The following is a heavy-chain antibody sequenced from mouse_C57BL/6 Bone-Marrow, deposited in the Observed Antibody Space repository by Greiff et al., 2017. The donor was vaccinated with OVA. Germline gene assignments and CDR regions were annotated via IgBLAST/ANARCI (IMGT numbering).Heavy chain of an antibody. Sequence: QVQLQQSGPELARPWASVKISCQAFYTFSRRVHFAIRDTNYWMQWVKQRPGQGLEWIGAFSPGNGDTSSNQKFKGKATLTADKSTSTADMQLSSPTSEDSAVYYSAYDYGSMDYWGQGTSVTVSS. CDR3: SEDSAVYYSAYDYGSMDY. CDR1: YTFSRRVH. D-gene: IGHD2-4*01. J-gene: IGHJ4*01. V-gene: IGHV1-87*01. CDR2: GQGLEWIG.